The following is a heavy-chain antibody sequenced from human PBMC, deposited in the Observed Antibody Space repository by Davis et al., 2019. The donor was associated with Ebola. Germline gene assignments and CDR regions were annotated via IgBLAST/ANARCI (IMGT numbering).Heavy chain of an antibody. CDR2: ISGSATTV. V-gene: IGHV3-11*01. J-gene: IGHJ1*01. D-gene: IGHD5-24*01. Sequence: PGGSLRLSCAASGFTVSDKYMSWIRQAPGKGLERISFISGSATTVSYADSVRGRFTISRDNTKNSVYLQLRSLRAEDTAIYYCAKTVGWLQQRGEEYFQNWGQGTLVTVS. CDR3: AKTVGWLQQRGEEYFQN. CDR1: GFTVSDKY.